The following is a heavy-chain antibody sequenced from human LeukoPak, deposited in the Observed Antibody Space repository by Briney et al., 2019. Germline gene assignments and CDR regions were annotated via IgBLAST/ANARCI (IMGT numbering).Heavy chain of an antibody. J-gene: IGHJ4*02. CDR2: ISSSGSTI. CDR3: ARRRGYSYGYSY. D-gene: IGHD5-18*01. Sequence: PGGSLRLSCAASGFTFSSYEMNWVRQAPGKGLEWVSYISSSGSTIYYADSVKGRFTISRDNAKNSLYLQMNSLRAEDTAVYYCARRRGYSYGYSYWGQGTLVTVSS. V-gene: IGHV3-48*03. CDR1: GFTFSSYE.